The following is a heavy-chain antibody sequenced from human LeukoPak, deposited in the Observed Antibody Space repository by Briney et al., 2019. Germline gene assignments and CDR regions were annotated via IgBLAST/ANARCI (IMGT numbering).Heavy chain of an antibody. Sequence: PGGSLRLPCAASGFTIDDYAMHWVRQAPGKGLEWVSGISWNSGSIGYADSVKGRFTISRDNAKNSLYLQMNSLRAEDTALYYCAKDRDYYDSSGCLDYWGQGTLVTVSS. J-gene: IGHJ4*02. CDR3: AKDRDYYDSSGCLDY. CDR2: ISWNSGSI. D-gene: IGHD3-22*01. V-gene: IGHV3-9*01. CDR1: GFTIDDYA.